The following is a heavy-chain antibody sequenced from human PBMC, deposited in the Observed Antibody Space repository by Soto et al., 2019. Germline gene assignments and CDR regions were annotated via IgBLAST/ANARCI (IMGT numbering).Heavy chain of an antibody. D-gene: IGHD6-13*01. CDR3: ARLYGSRGPFDS. CDR1: GGSFSGYY. CDR2: ITHSGRT. J-gene: IGHJ4*02. V-gene: IGHV4-34*01. Sequence: QVQLQQWGSGLLKPSETLSLTCAVYGGSFSGYYWSWIRQPPRRGLEWIGEITHSGRTNYNPSLKSRVTISEVTSKNQVSLTLSSVTAADTAVYYCARLYGSRGPFDSWGQGTLVTVSS.